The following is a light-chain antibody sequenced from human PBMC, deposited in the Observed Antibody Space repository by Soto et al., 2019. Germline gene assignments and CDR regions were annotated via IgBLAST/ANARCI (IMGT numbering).Light chain of an antibody. CDR1: QSVSSY. Sequence: EIVLTQSTATLSLSPGERATLSCRASQSVSSYLAWYQQKAGQAPRLLIYDASNRATGIPARFSGSGSGTDFTLTISRLEPEDFAVYYCQQYGSSPWTFGQGTKVE. CDR3: QQYGSSPWT. J-gene: IGKJ1*01. CDR2: DAS. V-gene: IGKV3-11*01.